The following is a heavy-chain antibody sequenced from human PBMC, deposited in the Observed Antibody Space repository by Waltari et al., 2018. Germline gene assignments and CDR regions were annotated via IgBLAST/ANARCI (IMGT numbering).Heavy chain of an antibody. CDR3: ARDKWGPDY. CDR1: GFTFDDYG. J-gene: IGHJ4*02. Sequence: EVLLVESGGAVVRPGGSLRLSCAASGFTFDDYGMVWVRQAPGKGLEGVSGISWNGASTDYADSVKGRFTISRDKAKNSLYLQMNSLIAEDTALYHCARDKWGPDYWGQGTLVTVSS. CDR2: ISWNGAST. D-gene: IGHD7-27*01. V-gene: IGHV3-20*01.